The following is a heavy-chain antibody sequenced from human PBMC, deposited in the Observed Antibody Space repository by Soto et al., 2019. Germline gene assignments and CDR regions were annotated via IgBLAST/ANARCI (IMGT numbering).Heavy chain of an antibody. CDR3: AREKCSSTSCNHGMDV. J-gene: IGHJ6*02. CDR2: IWSDGNDK. D-gene: IGHD2-2*01. CDR1: GFTFSTFA. V-gene: IGHV3-33*01. Sequence: GGALILSCTASGFTFSTFALHWVRQAPGKGLEWVAIIWSDGNDKYCADSVKGRFTISRDNAKNSLFLELTGLRAEDTAVYYCAREKCSSTSCNHGMDVWGLGTTVTVSS.